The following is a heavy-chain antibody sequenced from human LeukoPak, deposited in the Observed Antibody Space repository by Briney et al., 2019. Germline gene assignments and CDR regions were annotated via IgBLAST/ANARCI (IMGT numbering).Heavy chain of an antibody. D-gene: IGHD4-23*01. CDR1: GFTFSSYA. Sequence: PGGSLRLSCAASGFTFSSYAMSWVRQAPGKGLEWVSAISGSGGSTYYADSVKGRFTISRDNSKNTLYLQMNSLRAEDTAVYYCAKDLGGGLRWDMFDYWDQGTLVTVSS. V-gene: IGHV3-23*01. CDR2: ISGSGGST. CDR3: AKDLGGGLRWDMFDY. J-gene: IGHJ4*02.